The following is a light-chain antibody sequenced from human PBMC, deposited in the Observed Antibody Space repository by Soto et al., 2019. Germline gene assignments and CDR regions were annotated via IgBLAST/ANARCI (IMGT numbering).Light chain of an antibody. CDR2: DND. CDR1: GSNIGSNS. J-gene: IGLJ2*01. CDR3: GTWESYLSVGV. Sequence: QSVLTQPPSVSAAPGQTVTISCSGSGSNIGSNSVSWYQQVPGTAPKLLLYDNDKRPSGIPDRFSGSKSGTSATLGITGLQTADEADYYCGTWESYLSVGVFGGGTKLTVL. V-gene: IGLV1-51*01.